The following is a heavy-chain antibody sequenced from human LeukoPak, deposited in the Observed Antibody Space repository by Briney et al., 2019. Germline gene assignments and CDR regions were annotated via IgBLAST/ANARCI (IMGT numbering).Heavy chain of an antibody. Sequence: PSETLSLTCAVHGGSFSGYYLSWIRQPPGKGLEWIGEINQSGDTNYNPSLESRVTVSVDTSKNQFSLKVTSVTARDTAVYYCARGPAGSSPYWGQGTLVTVSS. V-gene: IGHV4-34*01. CDR2: INQSGDT. J-gene: IGHJ4*02. D-gene: IGHD3-10*01. CDR1: GGSFSGYY. CDR3: ARGPAGSSPY.